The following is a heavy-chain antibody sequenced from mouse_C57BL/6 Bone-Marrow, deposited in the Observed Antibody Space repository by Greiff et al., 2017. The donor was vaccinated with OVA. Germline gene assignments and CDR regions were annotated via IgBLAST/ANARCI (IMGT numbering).Heavy chain of an antibody. V-gene: IGHV1-64*01. CDR2: IHPNSGST. CDR1: GYTFTSYW. CDR3: VNWDFAWFAY. Sequence: VQLQQPGAELVKPGASVKLSCKASGYTFTSYWMHWVKQRPGQGLEWIGMIHPNSGSTNYNEKFKSKATLTVYKSSSTAYMQLSSLTSEDSAVYYCVNWDFAWFAYWGQGTLVTVSA. D-gene: IGHD4-1*01. J-gene: IGHJ3*01.